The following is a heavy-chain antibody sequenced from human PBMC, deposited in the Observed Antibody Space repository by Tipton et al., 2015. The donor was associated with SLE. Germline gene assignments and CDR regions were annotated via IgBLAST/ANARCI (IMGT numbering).Heavy chain of an antibody. J-gene: IGHJ5*02. D-gene: IGHD5-12*01. V-gene: IGHV4-34*01. CDR2: INHNGDT. Sequence: TLSLTCAVYGGSFSDYYWSWIRQTPGKGLEWIGEINHNGDTNYNPSLRSRVTISVDTVRNQFSLKLYSVTAADTAIYSCARGPLGGGYSGYDTNWFDPWCQGTLVTVSS. CDR3: ARGPLGGGYSGYDTNWFDP. CDR1: GGSFSDYY.